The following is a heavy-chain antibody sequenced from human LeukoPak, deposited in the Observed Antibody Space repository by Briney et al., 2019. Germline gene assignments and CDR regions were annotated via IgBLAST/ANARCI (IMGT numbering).Heavy chain of an antibody. V-gene: IGHV1-24*01. CDR1: GYTLTELS. D-gene: IGHD5-18*01. Sequence: GASVTVSCTVSGYTLTELSMHWVRQAPGKGLEWMGGFDPEDGETIYAQKFQGRVTKTEDTSTDTAYMELSSLRSEDTAVYYCATGVEYSYGPGPHWGQGTLVTVSS. J-gene: IGHJ4*02. CDR2: FDPEDGET. CDR3: ATGVEYSYGPGPH.